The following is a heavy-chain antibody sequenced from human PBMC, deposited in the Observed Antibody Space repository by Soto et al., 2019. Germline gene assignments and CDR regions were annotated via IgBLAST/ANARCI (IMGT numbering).Heavy chain of an antibody. CDR1: GFTFSSYA. D-gene: IGHD2-15*01. CDR3: AKGLRVAATRGVPAFYYGMDV. CDR2: ISGSGGST. J-gene: IGHJ6*02. Sequence: PGGSLRLSCAASGFTFSSYAMSWVRQAPGKGLEWVSAISGSGGSTYYADSVKGRFTISRDNSKNTLYLQMNSLRAEDTAVYYCAKGLRVAATRGVPAFYYGMDVWGQGTTVTVSS. V-gene: IGHV3-23*01.